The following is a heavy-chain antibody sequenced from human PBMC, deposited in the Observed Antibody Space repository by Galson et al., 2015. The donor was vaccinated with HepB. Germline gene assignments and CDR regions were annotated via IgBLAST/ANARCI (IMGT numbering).Heavy chain of an antibody. CDR1: GYTLTELS. CDR3: ATVDPVGFKWLLPPPFDI. CDR2: FDPEDGET. J-gene: IGHJ3*02. Sequence: SVKVSCKVSGYTLTELSMHWVRQAPGKGLEWMGGFDPEDGETIYAQKFQGRVTMTEDTSTDTAYMELSSLRSEDTAVYYCATVDPVGFKWLLPPPFDIWGQGTMVTVSS. V-gene: IGHV1-24*01. D-gene: IGHD3-22*01.